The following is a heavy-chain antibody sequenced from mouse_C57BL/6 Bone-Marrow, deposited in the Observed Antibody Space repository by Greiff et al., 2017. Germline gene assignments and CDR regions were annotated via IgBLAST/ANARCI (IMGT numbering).Heavy chain of an antibody. CDR1: GYTFTSYW. D-gene: IGHD2-2*01. CDR2: ILPNIGST. CDR3: ARRRYMVTTGFDY. Sequence: QSQLQQPGVELVKLGASVKLSCKVSGYTFTSYWLHWVKQRPGQGLEWIGMILPNIGSTNYNEKFKSKATLTVDKSSSPAYMQLSSLTSEDSAVYYCARRRYMVTTGFDYWGQGTTLTVTS. V-gene: IGHV1-64*01. J-gene: IGHJ2*01.